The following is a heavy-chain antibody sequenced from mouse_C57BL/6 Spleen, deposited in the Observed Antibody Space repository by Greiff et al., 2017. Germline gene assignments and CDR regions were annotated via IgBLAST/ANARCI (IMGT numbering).Heavy chain of an antibody. CDR1: GYSITSGYY. D-gene: IGHD1-1*01. Sequence: EVQLVESGPGLVKPSQSLSLTCSVTGYSITSGYYWNWIRQFPGNKLEWMGYISYDGSNNYNPSLKNRISITRDTSKNQFFLKLNSVTTEDTATYYCSYYYGSSYGGYYYAMDYWGQGTSVTVSS. J-gene: IGHJ4*01. CDR2: ISYDGSN. CDR3: SYYYGSSYGGYYYAMDY. V-gene: IGHV3-6*01.